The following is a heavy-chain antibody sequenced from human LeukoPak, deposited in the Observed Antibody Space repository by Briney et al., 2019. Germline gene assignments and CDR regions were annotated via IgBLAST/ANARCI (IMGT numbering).Heavy chain of an antibody. CDR3: AKGKNDYYGSGSSYFDY. CDR1: GFSFDDYA. J-gene: IGHJ4*02. D-gene: IGHD3-10*01. V-gene: IGHV3-9*01. Sequence: GGSLRLSCAASGFSFDDYAMYWVRQVPGKGLEWVSGINWNSGNIGYAGSVRGRFTISRDNAKNSPYLQMNSLRAEDTALYYCAKGKNDYYGSGSSYFDYWGQGTLVTVSS. CDR2: INWNSGNI.